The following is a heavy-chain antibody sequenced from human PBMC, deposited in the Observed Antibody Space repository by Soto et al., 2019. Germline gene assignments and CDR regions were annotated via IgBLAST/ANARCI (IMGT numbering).Heavy chain of an antibody. CDR3: ATGRSEVVPGAMDT. Sequence: SETLSLTCTVSGDPFSNYDCNWVRKSAGKGLEWIGRIYPTGSTTYNPSLKSRLTMSVDTSKNQFSLRLTSMTAADTAVYYCATGRSEVVPGAMDTWGQGTLVTVSS. D-gene: IGHD2-2*01. CDR1: GDPFSNYD. J-gene: IGHJ5*02. CDR2: IYPTGST. V-gene: IGHV4-4*07.